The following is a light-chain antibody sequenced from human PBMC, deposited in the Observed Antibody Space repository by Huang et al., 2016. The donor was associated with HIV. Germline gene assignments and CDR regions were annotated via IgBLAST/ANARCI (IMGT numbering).Light chain of an antibody. CDR1: QSINDW. V-gene: IGKV1-5*03. Sequence: DIQMTQSPSTLSASVGDRVTIPCRASQSINDWLAWYQQKPGKAPKVLIYRASILESGVPARCSGNGSGTEFTLTISSLQPDDFATYYCQQYNSSPMWTFGRGTKVDIK. CDR2: RAS. CDR3: QQYNSSPMWT. J-gene: IGKJ1*01.